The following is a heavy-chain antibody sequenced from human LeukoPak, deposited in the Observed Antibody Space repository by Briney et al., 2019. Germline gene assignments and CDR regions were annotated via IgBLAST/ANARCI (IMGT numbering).Heavy chain of an antibody. CDR3: ASGGGGPITMVRGVIITGSPFDY. CDR2: IKQDGSEK. Sequence: GGSLRLSCAASGFTFSSYWMSWVRQAPGKGLEWVANIKQDGSEKYYVDSVKGRFTISRDNAKNSLYLQMNSLRAEDTAVYYCASGGGGPITMVRGVIITGSPFDYWGQGTLVTVSS. CDR1: GFTFSSYW. V-gene: IGHV3-7*01. D-gene: IGHD3-10*01. J-gene: IGHJ4*02.